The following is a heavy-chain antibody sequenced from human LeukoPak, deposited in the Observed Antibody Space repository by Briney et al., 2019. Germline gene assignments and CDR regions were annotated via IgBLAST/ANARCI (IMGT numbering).Heavy chain of an antibody. Sequence: GGSLRLSCAASGFTFSSYEMNWVRQAPGKGLEWVSYISSSGSTIYYADSVKGRFTISRDNAKNSLYLQMNSLRAEDTAVYYCARSSTAAAVPYFDYWGQGTLVTVSS. CDR2: ISSSGSTI. V-gene: IGHV3-48*03. D-gene: IGHD6-13*01. J-gene: IGHJ4*02. CDR3: ARSSTAAAVPYFDY. CDR1: GFTFSSYE.